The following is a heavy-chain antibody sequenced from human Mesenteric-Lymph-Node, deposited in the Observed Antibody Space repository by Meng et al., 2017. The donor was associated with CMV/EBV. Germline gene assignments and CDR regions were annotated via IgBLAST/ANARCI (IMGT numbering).Heavy chain of an antibody. CDR2: IYPGDSDT. J-gene: IGHJ4*02. CDR1: GYIFTKHW. Sequence: GESLKISCQTSGYIFTKHWIGWVRQAPGKGLEWMGVIYPGDSDTRYSPSFEGQVTISADKSISTAYLQWSSLKASDTAMYYCARQTGVSAFDYWGQGTLVTVSS. V-gene: IGHV5-51*01. CDR3: ARQTGVSAFDY. D-gene: IGHD7-27*01.